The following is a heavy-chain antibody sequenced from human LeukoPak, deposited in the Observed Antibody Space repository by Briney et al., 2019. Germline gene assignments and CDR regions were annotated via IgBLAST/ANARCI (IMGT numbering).Heavy chain of an antibody. J-gene: IGHJ4*02. CDR3: ARVSYGDYANFDY. Sequence: SETLSLTCTVSGGSISSGSYYWSWIRQPAGKGLEWIGRIYTSGSTNYNPSLKSRVTISVDTSKNQFSLKLSSVTAADTAVYYCARVSYGDYANFDYWGQGTLVTVSS. CDR2: IYTSGST. CDR1: GGSISSGSYY. V-gene: IGHV4-61*02. D-gene: IGHD4-17*01.